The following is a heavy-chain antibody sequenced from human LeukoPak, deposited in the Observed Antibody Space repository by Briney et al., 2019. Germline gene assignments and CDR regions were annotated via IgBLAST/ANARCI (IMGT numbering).Heavy chain of an antibody. CDR3: ARDIAVAGTRWFDP. Sequence: GGSLRLSCAASGFTFSSYGMHWVRQAPGKGLEWVSYISSSGSTIYYADSVKGRFTISRDNAKNSLYLQMNSLRAEDTAVYYCARDIAVAGTRWFDPWGQGTLVTVSS. J-gene: IGHJ5*02. V-gene: IGHV3-48*04. CDR2: ISSSGSTI. CDR1: GFTFSSYG. D-gene: IGHD6-19*01.